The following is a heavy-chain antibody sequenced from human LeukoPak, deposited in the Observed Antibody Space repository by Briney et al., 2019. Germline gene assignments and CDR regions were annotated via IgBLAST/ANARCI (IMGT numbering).Heavy chain of an antibody. V-gene: IGHV2-70*11. CDR3: ARIPLYSSSSGYYFDY. J-gene: IGHJ4*02. CDR2: IDWDDDK. D-gene: IGHD6-6*01. CDR1: GFSLGTSGMC. Sequence: SGPALVKPTQTLTLTCTFSGFSLGTSGMCVSWIRQPPGKALEWLARIDWDDDKYYSTSLKTRLTISKDTSKNQVVLTMTNMDPVDTATYYCARIPLYSSSSGYYFDYWGQGTLVTVSS.